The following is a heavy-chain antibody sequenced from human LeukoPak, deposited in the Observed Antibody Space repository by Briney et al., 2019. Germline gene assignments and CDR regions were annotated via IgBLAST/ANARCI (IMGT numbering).Heavy chain of an antibody. CDR3: AREGTMVRGVTPYYFDY. D-gene: IGHD3-10*01. CDR2: ISSSSSYI. CDR1: GFTFSSYS. Sequence: GGPLRLSCAASGFTFSSYSMNWVRQAPGKGLEWVSSISSSSSYIYYADSVKGRFTISRDNAKNSLYLQMNSLRAEDTAVYYCAREGTMVRGVTPYYFDYWGQGTLVTVSS. J-gene: IGHJ4*02. V-gene: IGHV3-21*01.